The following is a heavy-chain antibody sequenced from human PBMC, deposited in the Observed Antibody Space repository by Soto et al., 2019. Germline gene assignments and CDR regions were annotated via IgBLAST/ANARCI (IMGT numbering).Heavy chain of an antibody. CDR2: IIPIFGTA. Sequence: SVKVSCKASGGTFSSYAISWVRQAPGQGLEWMGGIIPIFGTANYAQKFQGRVTITADESTSTAYMELSSLRSEDTAVYYCARYCSSTSCYGTYYYYGMDVWGQGTTVTVSS. CDR1: GGTFSSYA. V-gene: IGHV1-69*13. D-gene: IGHD2-2*01. J-gene: IGHJ6*02. CDR3: ARYCSSTSCYGTYYYYGMDV.